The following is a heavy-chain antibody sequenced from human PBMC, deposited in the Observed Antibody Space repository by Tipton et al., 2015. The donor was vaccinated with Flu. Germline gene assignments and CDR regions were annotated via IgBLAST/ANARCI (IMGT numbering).Heavy chain of an antibody. CDR1: GGSISSGGYS. CDR2: IYHSGST. V-gene: IGHV4-30-2*01. CDR3: AREVVTAIHWYFDL. J-gene: IGHJ2*01. Sequence: TLSLTCAVSGGSISSGGYSWSWIRQPPGKGLEWIGYIYHSGSTYYNPSLKSRVTISVDRSKNQFSLKLSSVTAADTAVYYCAREVVTAIHWYFDLWGRGTLVTVSS. D-gene: IGHD2-21*02.